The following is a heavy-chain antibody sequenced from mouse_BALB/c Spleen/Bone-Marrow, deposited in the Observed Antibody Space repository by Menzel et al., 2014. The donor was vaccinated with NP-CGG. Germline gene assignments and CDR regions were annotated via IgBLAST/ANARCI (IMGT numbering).Heavy chain of an antibody. CDR1: GFTFXGYA. CDR2: ISSGGSYT. V-gene: IGHV5-9-1*01. D-gene: IGHD2-4*01. CDR3: ARHGITRLLDY. J-gene: IGHJ2*01. Sequence: EVMLVESGGGLVKPGGSLKLSCAASGFTFXGYAMSWVRQTPEKRLEWVATISSGGSYTYYPDSVKGRFTISRDNAKNTLYLQMSSLRSEDTAMYYCARHGITRLLDYWGQGTTLTVSS.